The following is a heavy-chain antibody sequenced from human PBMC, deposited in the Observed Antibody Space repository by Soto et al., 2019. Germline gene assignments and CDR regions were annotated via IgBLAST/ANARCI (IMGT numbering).Heavy chain of an antibody. CDR1: GFSFGTYT. D-gene: IGHD1-26*01. Sequence: GGSLRLSCAVSGFSFGTYTVNWVRQPPGKGLEWVSVLYNSGTTYYVESVKGRFTISRDNVKNTVYLEMNNLRVDDTAVYYCARDKTQGAGWFDPWGRGTLVTVSS. V-gene: IGHV3-53*01. CDR2: LYNSGTT. J-gene: IGHJ5*02. CDR3: ARDKTQGAGWFDP.